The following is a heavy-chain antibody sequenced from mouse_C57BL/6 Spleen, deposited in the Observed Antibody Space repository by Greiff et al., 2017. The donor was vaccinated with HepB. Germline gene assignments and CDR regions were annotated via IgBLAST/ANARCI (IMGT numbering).Heavy chain of an antibody. V-gene: IGHV1-50*01. D-gene: IGHD2-4*01. CDR1: GYNFTSYW. CDR2: IDPSDSYT. CDR3: ARKGAYDYYFDY. Sequence: QVQLQQPGAELVKPGASVKLSCKASGYNFTSYWMQWVNQRPGQGLEWIGEIDPSDSYTNYNQKFKGKATVTVDTSSSTAYMQLSSLTSEDSAVYYCARKGAYDYYFDYWGQGTTLTVSS. J-gene: IGHJ2*01.